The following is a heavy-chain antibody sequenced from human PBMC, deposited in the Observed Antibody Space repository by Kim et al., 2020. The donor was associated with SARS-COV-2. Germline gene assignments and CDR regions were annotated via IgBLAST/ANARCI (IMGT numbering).Heavy chain of an antibody. V-gene: IGHV1-69*04. Sequence: NYAQKFQGRVTITADKSTSTAYMELSSLRSEDTAVYYCARDGVNTAFFDYWGQGTLVTVSS. D-gene: IGHD3-16*01. J-gene: IGHJ4*02. CDR3: ARDGVNTAFFDY.